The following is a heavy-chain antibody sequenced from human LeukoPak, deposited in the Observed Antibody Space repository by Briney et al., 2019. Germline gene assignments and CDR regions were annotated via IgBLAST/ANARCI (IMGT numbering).Heavy chain of an antibody. V-gene: IGHV1-2*02. CDR2: INPNSGGT. Sequence: ASVKVSCKASGYTFTGYYMHWVRQAPGQGLEWMGWINPNSGGTNYAQKFQGRVTMTRDTSISTACMELSRLRSDDTAVYYCARASVVVPAAPVYWGQGTLVTVSS. J-gene: IGHJ4*02. D-gene: IGHD2-2*01. CDR3: ARASVVVPAAPVY. CDR1: GYTFTGYY.